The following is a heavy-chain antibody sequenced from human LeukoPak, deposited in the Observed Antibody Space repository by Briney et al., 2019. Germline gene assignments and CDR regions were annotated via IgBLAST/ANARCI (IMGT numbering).Heavy chain of an antibody. J-gene: IGHJ3*02. CDR3: ARDPYDILTGYPDAFDI. Sequence: PGGSLRLSCAASGFTFSTYSMNWVRQAPGKGLEWVSYISSSSSTIYYADSVKGRFTISRDNAKNSLYLQMNSLRAEDTAVYYCARDPYDILTGYPDAFDIWGQGTMVTVSS. CDR2: ISSSSSTI. V-gene: IGHV3-48*04. CDR1: GFTFSTYS. D-gene: IGHD3-9*01.